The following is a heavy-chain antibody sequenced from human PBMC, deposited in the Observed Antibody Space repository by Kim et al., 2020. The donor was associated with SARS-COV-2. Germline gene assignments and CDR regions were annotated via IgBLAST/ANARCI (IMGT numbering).Heavy chain of an antibody. CDR1: GYTLTELS. CDR3: ATDFAVRGAKLHFDY. Sequence: ASVKVSCKVSGYTLTELSMHWVRQAPGKGLEWMGGFDPEDGETIYAQKFQGRVTMTEDTSTDTAYMELSSLRSEDTDVYYCATDFAVRGAKLHFDYWGQGTLVTVSS. V-gene: IGHV1-24*01. D-gene: IGHD3-10*01. J-gene: IGHJ4*02. CDR2: FDPEDGET.